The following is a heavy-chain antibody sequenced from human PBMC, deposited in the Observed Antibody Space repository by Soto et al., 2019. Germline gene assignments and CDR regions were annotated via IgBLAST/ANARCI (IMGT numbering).Heavy chain of an antibody. CDR2: INPSGGSA. V-gene: IGHV1-46*01. J-gene: IGHJ6*02. CDR3: ARSSGSGWYYYYYGMDV. Sequence: GASVKVSCKASGYTFTSYYMHWVRQAPGQGLEWMGIINPSGGSASYAQKFQGRVTMTRDTSTGTVYMELSSLRSEDTAVYYCARSSGSGWYYYYYGMDVWGQGTTVTVSS. CDR1: GYTFTSYY. D-gene: IGHD6-19*01.